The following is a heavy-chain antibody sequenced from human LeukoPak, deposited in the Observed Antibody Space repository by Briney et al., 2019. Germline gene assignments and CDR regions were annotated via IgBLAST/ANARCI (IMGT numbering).Heavy chain of an antibody. CDR3: SRDMGVVIWTGIDY. CDR1: GYTFNGHY. Sequence: ASVKVPRKASGYTFNGHYMHRVRPAPRQGLEWMGWINSNSGGTNYAQKLQGRVTLTSDTSISTAYMELNRLRSDDTPVYFLSRDMGVVIWTGIDYWGQGTLVTVSS. D-gene: IGHD3/OR15-3a*01. CDR2: INSNSGGT. J-gene: IGHJ4*02. V-gene: IGHV1-2*02.